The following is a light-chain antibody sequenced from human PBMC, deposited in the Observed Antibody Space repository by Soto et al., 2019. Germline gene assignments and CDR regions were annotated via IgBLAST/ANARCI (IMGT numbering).Light chain of an antibody. CDR2: GAS. CDR1: LGISNF. CDR3: QKYNSAPFT. V-gene: IGKV1-27*01. J-gene: IGKJ3*01. Sequence: DIQMTQSPSSLSASVGDRLAITCRASLGISNFLAWYQQKPGKVPELLIYGASTLQSGVPSRFSGRGSGTDFTLTISSLQPEDVATYYCQKYNSAPFTFGPGTKVDIK.